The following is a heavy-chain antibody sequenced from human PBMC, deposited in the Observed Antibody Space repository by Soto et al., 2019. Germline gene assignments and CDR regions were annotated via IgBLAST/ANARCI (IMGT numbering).Heavy chain of an antibody. V-gene: IGHV4-59*01. CDR2: IYYSGSA. D-gene: IGHD2-15*01. J-gene: IGHJ5*02. Sequence: SETLSLTCTVSGGSFSPYYWSWIRQPPGKGLEWIGSIYYSGSANCNPSLKSRVTISVDTSRNQFSLKLASVTAADTAVYYCARGQMGVVHCSGDNCYPNWLDPWGQGTLVTVSS. CDR1: GGSFSPYY. CDR3: ARGQMGVVHCSGDNCYPNWLDP.